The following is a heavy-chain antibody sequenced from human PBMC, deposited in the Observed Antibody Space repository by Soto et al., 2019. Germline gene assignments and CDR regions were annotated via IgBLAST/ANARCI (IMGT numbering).Heavy chain of an antibody. D-gene: IGHD2-2*02. Sequence: GASLKVSCKASGYTFTSYAMHWVRQAPGQRREWMVWINAGNGNTKYSQKFQGRVTITRDTSASTAYIGLRSLRSEDTSVYYCARDQDIVVVPAAIQTNLYYGMDVWGQGTKVTLS. V-gene: IGHV1-3*01. CDR1: GYTFTSYA. CDR3: ARDQDIVVVPAAIQTNLYYGMDV. CDR2: INAGNGNT. J-gene: IGHJ6*01.